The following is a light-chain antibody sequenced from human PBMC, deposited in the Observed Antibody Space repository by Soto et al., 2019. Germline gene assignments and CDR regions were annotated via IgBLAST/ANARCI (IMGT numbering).Light chain of an antibody. Sequence: QSALTQPRSVSGSPGQSVTISCTGTSSDVGGYNYVSWYQQHPGKAPKLMIYDVSKRPSGVPDRFSGSKSGNTASLTISGLQAEDEADYYCHSYARGTLVFGGGTKLTVL. V-gene: IGLV2-11*01. J-gene: IGLJ3*02. CDR1: SSDVGGYNY. CDR2: DVS. CDR3: HSYARGTLV.